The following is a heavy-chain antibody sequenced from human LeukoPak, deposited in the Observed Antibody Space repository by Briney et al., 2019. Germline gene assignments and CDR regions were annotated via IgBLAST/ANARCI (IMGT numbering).Heavy chain of an antibody. V-gene: IGHV1-69*05. CDR2: IIPIFGTA. J-gene: IGHJ3*02. Sequence: ASVKVSCKASGGTFCSYAISWVRQAPGQGLEWMGGIIPIFGTANYAQKFQGRVTITTDESTSTAYMELSSLRSEDTAVYYCARPKTGDEGAFDIWGQGTMVTVSS. CDR1: GGTFCSYA. CDR3: ARPKTGDEGAFDI. D-gene: IGHD7-27*01.